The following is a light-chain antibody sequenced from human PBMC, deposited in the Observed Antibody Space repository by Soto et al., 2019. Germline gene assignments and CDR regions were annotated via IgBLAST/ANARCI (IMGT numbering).Light chain of an antibody. CDR3: QKYSSVPV. Sequence: DIQMTQSPTSLSASVGDRVTLTFRATQDIRNFVAWYQQKPGQAPKLLIYAASTSQSGVPSRFSGSGSGTDFTLTINGLQPEDVATYSCQKYSSVPVFGPGTKVEIK. J-gene: IGKJ3*01. CDR2: AAS. V-gene: IGKV1-27*01. CDR1: QDIRNF.